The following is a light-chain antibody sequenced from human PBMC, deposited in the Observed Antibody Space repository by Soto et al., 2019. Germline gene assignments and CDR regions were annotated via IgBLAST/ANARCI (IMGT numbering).Light chain of an antibody. CDR2: DAS. J-gene: IGKJ1*01. CDR3: QQYGSSPWT. V-gene: IGKV3-20*01. Sequence: EIVLTQSPATLSLSPGERATLSCRASQSVRSSYLSWYQHRPGQAPRVLIYDASSRATGIPDRFSGSGSGTDFTLIISRLEPEDFAVYYCQQYGSSPWTFGQGTKVDIK. CDR1: QSVRSSY.